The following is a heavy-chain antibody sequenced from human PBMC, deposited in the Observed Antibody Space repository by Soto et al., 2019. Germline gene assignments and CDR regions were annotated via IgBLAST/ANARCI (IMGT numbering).Heavy chain of an antibody. Sequence: GGSLRLSCAASGFTFSSYAMHWVRQAPGKGLEWVAVISYDGSNKYYADSVKGRFTISRDNSKNTLYLQMNSLRAEDTAVYYCARARGEWGQGTLVTVSS. CDR2: ISYDGSNK. CDR1: GFTFSSYA. D-gene: IGHD3-3*01. CDR3: ARARGE. J-gene: IGHJ4*02. V-gene: IGHV3-30-3*01.